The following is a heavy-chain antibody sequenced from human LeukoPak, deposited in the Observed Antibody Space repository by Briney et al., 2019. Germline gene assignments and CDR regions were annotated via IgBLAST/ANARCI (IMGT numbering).Heavy chain of an antibody. J-gene: IGHJ3*02. V-gene: IGHV4-39*07. D-gene: IGHD6-19*01. CDR2: IYYSGST. CDR1: GGSISSSSYY. CDR3: ARNHFRVAVADAFDI. Sequence: KPSETLSLTCTVSGGSISSSSYYWGWIRQPPGKGLEWIGSIYYSGSTYYNPSLKSRVTISVDTSKNQFSLKLSSVTAADTAVYYCARNHFRVAVADAFDIWGQGTMVTVSS.